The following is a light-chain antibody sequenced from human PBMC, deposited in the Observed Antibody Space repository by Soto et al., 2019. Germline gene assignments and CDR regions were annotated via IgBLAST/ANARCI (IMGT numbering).Light chain of an antibody. V-gene: IGKV1-33*01. J-gene: IGKJ2*01. CDR1: QDLTNY. CDR2: YTT. CDR3: QQYVNLPYT. Sequence: DIQMTQSPPSLAASVGDTVTITCQASQDLTNYLNCYQQKPGEAPKLLIYYTTTLEEGVPSRFSGRGSGTHFTFTIYGLQPEDAALYSCQQYVNLPYTFGQGTKLEIK.